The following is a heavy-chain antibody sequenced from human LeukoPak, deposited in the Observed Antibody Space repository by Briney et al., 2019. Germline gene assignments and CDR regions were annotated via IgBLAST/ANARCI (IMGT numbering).Heavy chain of an antibody. J-gene: IGHJ5*02. CDR3: AKESTVTPGNVNWFDP. CDR2: ISGSVGDT. CDR1: GFTFSNYA. D-gene: IGHD4-17*01. V-gene: IGHV3-23*01. Sequence: GSLRLSCAASGFTFSNYAMSWVRQAPGKGLEWISTISGSVGDTYYAESVKGRFTISRDNSKNTLFLRLNSLRADDTAIYYCAKESTVTPGNVNWFDPWGQGTLVTVSS.